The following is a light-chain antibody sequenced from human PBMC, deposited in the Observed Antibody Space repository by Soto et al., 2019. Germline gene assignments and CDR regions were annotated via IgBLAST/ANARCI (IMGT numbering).Light chain of an antibody. V-gene: IGKV3-11*01. CDR1: QRIANS. Sequence: TVLTQSPATLYLSPGERATLSCKASQRIANSLGWFQQKPGQAPRLLIDDAFNRATGIPARFTGSGSGSDFTLTLSSLEPEDFGVYYCQQRYIWPLTLGGGTKVEIQ. CDR3: QQRYIWPLT. J-gene: IGKJ4*01. CDR2: DAF.